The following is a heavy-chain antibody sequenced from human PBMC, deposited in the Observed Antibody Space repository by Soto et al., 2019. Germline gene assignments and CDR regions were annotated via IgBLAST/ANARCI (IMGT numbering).Heavy chain of an antibody. J-gene: IGHJ3*02. D-gene: IGHD6-19*01. CDR2: IYYSGST. V-gene: IGHV4-59*01. Sequence: PSETLSLTCTVSGGSISSYYWSWIRQPPGKGLEWIGYIYYSGSTNYNPSLKSRVTISVDTSKNQFSLKLSSVTAADTAVYYCARDTGRSSGWYKYAFDIWGQGTMVTVSS. CDR3: ARDTGRSSGWYKYAFDI. CDR1: GGSISSYY.